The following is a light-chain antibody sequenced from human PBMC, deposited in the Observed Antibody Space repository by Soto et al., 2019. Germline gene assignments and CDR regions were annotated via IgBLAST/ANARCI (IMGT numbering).Light chain of an antibody. V-gene: IGKV3-20*01. CDR1: QSITSSF. CDR2: GAS. Sequence: EIVLTQSPGILSRSPGERASLSCGASQSITSSFLAWYQQKTGQAPRLLIYGASSRATGIPDRFSGTGYETDFNLTINRLEPEDFAVYYCQQYENSPITFGQGTRLEIK. CDR3: QQYENSPIT. J-gene: IGKJ5*01.